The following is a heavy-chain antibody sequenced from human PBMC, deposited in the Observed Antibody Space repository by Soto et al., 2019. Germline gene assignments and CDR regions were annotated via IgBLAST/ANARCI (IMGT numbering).Heavy chain of an antibody. CDR3: AKDGARFGELSY. V-gene: IGHV3-23*01. CDR1: GFTFSSYA. Sequence: PXGSLRLSCAAAGFTFSSYAMSWVRQAPGKGLEWVSTISGSGGTTYYPDSVKGRFTISRDNSKNTLYLQMNSLRAEDTAVYYCAKDGARFGELSYWGQGTLVTVSS. CDR2: ISGSGGTT. D-gene: IGHD3-10*01. J-gene: IGHJ4*02.